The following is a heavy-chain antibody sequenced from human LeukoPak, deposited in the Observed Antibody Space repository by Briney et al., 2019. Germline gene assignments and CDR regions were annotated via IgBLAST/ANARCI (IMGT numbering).Heavy chain of an antibody. CDR1: GFTFSSYA. CDR3: AKTGLYSSSSRGYFDY. CDR2: ISGSGITT. D-gene: IGHD6-6*01. J-gene: IGHJ4*02. V-gene: IGHV3-23*01. Sequence: GGSLRLSCAASGFTFSSYAMSWVRQAPGKGLEWVSAISGSGITTYYARSVKGRFTISRDNSKNTLYLQMNNLRAEDTAIYYCAKTGLYSSSSRGYFDYWGQGTLVTVSS.